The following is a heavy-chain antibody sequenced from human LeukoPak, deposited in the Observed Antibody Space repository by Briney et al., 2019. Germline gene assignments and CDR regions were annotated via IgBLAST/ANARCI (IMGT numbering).Heavy chain of an antibody. D-gene: IGHD3-10*01. CDR1: GFTFDDYA. J-gene: IGHJ4*02. V-gene: IGHV3-9*01. CDR2: ISWNSGSI. Sequence: PGRSLRLSCAASGFTFDDYAMHWVRQAPGKGLEWVSGISWNSGSIGYADSVKGRFTISRDNAKNSLYLQMNSLRAEDTAVYYCARESGGSFDYWGQGTLVTVSS. CDR3: ARESGGSFDY.